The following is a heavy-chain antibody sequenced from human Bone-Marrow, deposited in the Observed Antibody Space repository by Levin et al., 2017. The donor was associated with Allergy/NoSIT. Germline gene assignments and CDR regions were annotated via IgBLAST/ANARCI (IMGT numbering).Heavy chain of an antibody. J-gene: IGHJ4*02. V-gene: IGHV2-70*11. CDR3: ARSDDYGGKLDY. CDR1: GFSLNTNGMC. Sequence: SGPTLVKPTQPLTLTCTVSGFSLNTNGMCVSWIRQPPGKAPEWLARVDWNDDKYYNKSLKTRLTISKDTSKNQVVLTMTNMDPVDTATYYCARSDDYGGKLDYWGQGTLVTVSS. CDR2: VDWNDDK. D-gene: IGHD4-23*01.